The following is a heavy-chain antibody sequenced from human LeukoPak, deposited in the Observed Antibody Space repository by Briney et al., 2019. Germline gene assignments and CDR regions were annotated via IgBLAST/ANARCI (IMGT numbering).Heavy chain of an antibody. J-gene: IGHJ6*02. CDR3: VQDLWYGEYDL. CDR1: GFTFSGSA. Sequence: PGGSLRLSCAASGFTFSGSAMHWVRQASGKGLEWVGRIRSKANSYATAYAASVRGRFTISRDDSKNMAYLQMNSLKTEDTAVYYCVQDLWYGEYDLWGQGTRVTVSS. CDR2: IRSKANSYAT. D-gene: IGHD3-10*01. V-gene: IGHV3-73*01.